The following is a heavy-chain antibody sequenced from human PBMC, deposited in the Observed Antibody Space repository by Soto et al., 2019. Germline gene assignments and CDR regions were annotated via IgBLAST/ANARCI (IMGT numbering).Heavy chain of an antibody. J-gene: IGHJ4*02. V-gene: IGHV1-69*12. D-gene: IGHD3-22*01. CDR3: AREYYYDSSGYYKKAHFDY. CDR1: GGTFSSYA. Sequence: QVQLVQSGAEVKKPGSSVKVSCKASGGTFSSYAISWVRQAPGQGLEWMGGIIPIFGTANYAQKFQGRVPITADECTSTAYMELSSLRSEDTAVYYCAREYYYDSSGYYKKAHFDYWGQGTLVTVSS. CDR2: IIPIFGTA.